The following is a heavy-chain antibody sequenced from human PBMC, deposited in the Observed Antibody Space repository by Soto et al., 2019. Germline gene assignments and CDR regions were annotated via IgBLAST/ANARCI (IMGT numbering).Heavy chain of an antibody. V-gene: IGHV3-11*01. D-gene: IGHD3-3*01. CDR3: ARDISDFWSGYYFSGYFDY. Sequence: VGSLRLSCAASGFTFSDYYMSWIRQAPGKGLEWVSYISSSGSTIYYADSVKGRFTISRDNAKNSLYLQMNSLRAEDTAVYYCARDISDFWSGYYFSGYFDYWGQGTLVTVSS. CDR2: ISSSGSTI. J-gene: IGHJ4*02. CDR1: GFTFSDYY.